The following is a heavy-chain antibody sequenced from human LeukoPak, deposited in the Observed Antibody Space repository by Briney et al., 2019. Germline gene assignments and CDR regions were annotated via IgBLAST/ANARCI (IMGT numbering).Heavy chain of an antibody. CDR2: IIPIFGTA. CDR3: ARTPAGYSYGYGWRYFDY. Sequence: ASVKVSCKASGGTFSSYAISWVRQAPGQGLEWMGGIIPIFGTANYAQKFQGRVTITTDESTSTAYMELSSLRSEDTAVYYCARTPAGYSYGYGWRYFDYWGQGTLVTVSS. V-gene: IGHV1-69*05. CDR1: GGTFSSYA. J-gene: IGHJ4*02. D-gene: IGHD5-18*01.